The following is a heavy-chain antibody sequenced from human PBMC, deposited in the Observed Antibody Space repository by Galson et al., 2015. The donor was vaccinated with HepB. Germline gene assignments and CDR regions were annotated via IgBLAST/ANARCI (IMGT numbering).Heavy chain of an antibody. CDR2: IIPIFGTT. J-gene: IGHJ6*03. CDR1: GGTFAGYA. V-gene: IGHV1-69*13. D-gene: IGHD3-10*01. Sequence: SVKVSCKASGGTFAGYAFNWVRQAPGQGLEWMGGIIPIFGTTHYPQKFQDRVTITADESTNTAYMDLTSLTSEDTTVYYCARSRASRSNYLYQYFHMDVWGKGTTVTVSS. CDR3: ARSRASRSNYLYQYFHMDV.